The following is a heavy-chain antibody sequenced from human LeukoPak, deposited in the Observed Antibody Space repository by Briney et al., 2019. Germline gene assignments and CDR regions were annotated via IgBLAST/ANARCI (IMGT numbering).Heavy chain of an antibody. D-gene: IGHD2-21*02. V-gene: IGHV1-69*13. CDR1: GGTFSSYA. J-gene: IGHJ5*02. Sequence: GASVKVSCKASGGTFSSYAISWVRQAPGQGLEWMGGIIPIFGTANYAQKFQGRVTITADESTSTAYMELSSLRSEDTAVYYCARGPYCGGDCYRNWFDPWGQGTLVTVSS. CDR3: ARGPYCGGDCYRNWFDP. CDR2: IIPIFGTA.